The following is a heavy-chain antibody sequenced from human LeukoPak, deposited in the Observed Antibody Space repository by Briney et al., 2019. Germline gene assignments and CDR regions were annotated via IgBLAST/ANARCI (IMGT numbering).Heavy chain of an antibody. CDR3: ARGGVDCSGGNCPALNWFDP. Sequence: ASVKVSCKASGYTFSDYYMHWVRQAPGQGLEWMGWINPKSGGTNYALKLQGRLTMTTDTSTTTAYMELRSLRSDDTAVYYCARGGVDCSGGNCPALNWFDPWGQGTLVTVSS. CDR2: INPKSGGT. CDR1: GYTFSDYY. D-gene: IGHD2-15*01. J-gene: IGHJ5*02. V-gene: IGHV1-2*02.